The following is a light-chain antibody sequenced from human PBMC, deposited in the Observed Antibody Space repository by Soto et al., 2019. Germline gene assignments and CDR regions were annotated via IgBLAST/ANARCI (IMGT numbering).Light chain of an antibody. V-gene: IGLV1-40*01. J-gene: IGLJ3*02. CDR1: SSNIGAGYD. Sequence: QSVLTQPPSVSGPPEQRVTISCNGSSSNIGAGYDVHWYQQLPGTAPKLLIYGNSNRPSGVPDRFSGSKSGTSASLAITGLQAEDEADYYCQSYDSSLSALFGGGTKLTVL. CDR3: QSYDSSLSAL. CDR2: GNS.